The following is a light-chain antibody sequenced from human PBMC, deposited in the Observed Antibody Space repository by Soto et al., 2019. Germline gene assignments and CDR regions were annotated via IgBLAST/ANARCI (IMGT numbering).Light chain of an antibody. Sequence: EIVLTQSPATLSLSPGERATLSCRASQSVSSYLAWYQQKPGQAPRLLIYDTSNRATGIPARFSGSGSGTDFTLTISSLEPEDFALYYCQQRNNWPLTFGGGTKVEIK. CDR1: QSVSSY. J-gene: IGKJ4*01. CDR2: DTS. CDR3: QQRNNWPLT. V-gene: IGKV3-11*01.